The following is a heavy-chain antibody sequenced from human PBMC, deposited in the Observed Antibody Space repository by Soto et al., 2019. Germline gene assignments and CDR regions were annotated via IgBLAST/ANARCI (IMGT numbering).Heavy chain of an antibody. J-gene: IGHJ4*02. Sequence: NPSETLSLTCTVSGGSISSGDYYWSWIRQPPGKGLEWIGYIYYSGSTYYNPSLKSRVTISVDTSKNQFSLKLSSVTAADTAVYYCARENLLTHFDYWGQGTLVTVSS. CDR2: IYYSGST. CDR3: ARENLLTHFDY. V-gene: IGHV4-30-4*01. CDR1: GGSISSGDYY.